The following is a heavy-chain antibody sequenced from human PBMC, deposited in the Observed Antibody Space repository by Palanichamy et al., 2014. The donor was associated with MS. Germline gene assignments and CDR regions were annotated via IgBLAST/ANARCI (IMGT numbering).Heavy chain of an antibody. V-gene: IGHV1-3*01. D-gene: IGHD3-22*01. CDR1: GYTFTSYA. CDR3: ARDPDTMIVADAFDI. J-gene: IGHJ3*02. Sequence: QVQLVQSGAEVKKPGASVKVSCKASGYTFTSYAMHWVRQAPGQRLEWMGWINAGNGNTKYSQKFQGRVTITRDTSASTAYMELSSLRSEDTAVYYCARDPDTMIVADAFDIWGQGTMVTVSS. CDR2: INAGNGNT.